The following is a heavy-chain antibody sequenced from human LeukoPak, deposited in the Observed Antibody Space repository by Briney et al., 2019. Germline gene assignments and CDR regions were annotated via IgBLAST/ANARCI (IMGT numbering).Heavy chain of an antibody. J-gene: IGHJ4*02. CDR1: GESFSSYY. D-gene: IGHD3-22*01. V-gene: IGHV4-34*01. CDR2: INHSGNT. CDR3: ARVDSSGYYWQFDY. Sequence: PSETLSLTCAVYGESFSSYYWSWIRQPPGKGLEWIGEINHSGNTNYNPSLKSRVTISVDTSKNQFSLKLSSVTAADTAVYYCARVDSSGYYWQFDYWGQGTLVTVSS.